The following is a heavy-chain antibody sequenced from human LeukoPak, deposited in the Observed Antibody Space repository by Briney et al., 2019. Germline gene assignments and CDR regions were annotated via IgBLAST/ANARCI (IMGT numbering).Heavy chain of an antibody. J-gene: IGHJ4*02. CDR3: ARDRPLAVAGDR. D-gene: IGHD6-19*01. V-gene: IGHV1-69*04. CDR1: GGTFSSYT. Sequence: SVKVSCKASGGTFSSYTISWVRQATGQGLEWMGRIIPILGIANYAQKFQGRVTITADKSTSTAYMELSSLRSEDTAVYYCARDRPLAVAGDRWGQGTLVTVSS. CDR2: IIPILGIA.